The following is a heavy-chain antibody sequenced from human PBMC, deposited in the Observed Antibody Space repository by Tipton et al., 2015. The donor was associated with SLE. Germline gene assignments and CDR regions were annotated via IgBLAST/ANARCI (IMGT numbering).Heavy chain of an antibody. V-gene: IGHV4-59*08. CDR3: AKRLGSSGSDY. D-gene: IGHD3-22*01. Sequence: TLSLTCTVSGGSISSYYWSWIRQPPGKGLEWIGYIYYSGSTNYNPSLKSRVTISVDTSKNQFSLKLSSVTAADTAVYYCAKRLGSSGSDYWGQGTLVTVSS. CDR2: IYYSGST. CDR1: GGSISSYY. J-gene: IGHJ4*02.